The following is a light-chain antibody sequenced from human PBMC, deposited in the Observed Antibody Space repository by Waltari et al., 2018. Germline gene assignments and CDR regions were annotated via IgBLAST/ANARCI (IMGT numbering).Light chain of an antibody. CDR2: DAS. CDR1: QSVSRT. Sequence: EVVLTQSPGPLPLSPGERAPLSCRASQSVSRTLAWYQQKPAQAPRLLIYDASSRATGIPARFSVGGSGTDFSLTISRLEPEDFAVYYCEKYGRLPATFGQGTKVEIK. J-gene: IGKJ1*01. CDR3: EKYGRLPAT. V-gene: IGKV3-20*01.